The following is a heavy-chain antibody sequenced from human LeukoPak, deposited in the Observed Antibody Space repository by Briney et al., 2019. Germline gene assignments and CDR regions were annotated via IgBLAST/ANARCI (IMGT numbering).Heavy chain of an antibody. J-gene: IGHJ4*02. CDR1: GGSISNYY. CDR3: AREIATSGGNSRAFDY. Sequence: SETLSLTCTVSGGSISNYYWSWIRQPAGKGLEWIGRINTSGSTNFNPSLKSRVTMSVDTSKNQFSLKLTSVTAADTAVYYCAREIATSGGNSRAFDYWGQGTLVTVSS. D-gene: IGHD4-23*01. V-gene: IGHV4-4*07. CDR2: INTSGST.